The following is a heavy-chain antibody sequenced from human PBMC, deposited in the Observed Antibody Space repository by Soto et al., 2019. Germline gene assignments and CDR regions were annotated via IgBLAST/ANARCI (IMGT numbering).Heavy chain of an antibody. D-gene: IGHD3-3*01. V-gene: IGHV2-26*01. J-gene: IGHJ5*02. CDR1: GFSLNNARMG. CDR3: ARISTGYYDCSGFDP. Sequence: QVTWKESGPVPVKPTETLTLTCTVSGFSLNNARMGVSWIRQPPGKALEWLAHIFSNDEKSYSTSLKSRLTGAKDPSKSEVVLTMTHMDPVDTAPYFCARISTGYYDCSGFDPWGQGALVPGSS. CDR2: IFSNDEK.